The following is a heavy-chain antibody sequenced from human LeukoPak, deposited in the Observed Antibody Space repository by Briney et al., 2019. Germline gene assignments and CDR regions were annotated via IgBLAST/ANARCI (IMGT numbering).Heavy chain of an antibody. CDR1: GFXFDDYA. D-gene: IGHD5-18*01. CDR3: AKDIVGGYSYGYLDY. J-gene: IGHJ4*02. CDR2: ISGDGGST. Sequence: GGSLRLSCAASGFXFDDYAMHWVRQAPGKGLEWVSFISGDGGSTYYADSVKGRFTISRDNSKNSLYLQMNSLRTEDTALYYCAKDIVGGYSYGYLDYWGQGTLVTVSS. V-gene: IGHV3-43*02.